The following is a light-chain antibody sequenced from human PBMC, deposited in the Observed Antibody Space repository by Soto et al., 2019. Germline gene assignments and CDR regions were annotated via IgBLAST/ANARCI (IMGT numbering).Light chain of an antibody. CDR2: AAS. Sequence: DIQLTQSPSFLSPSIGEGITVTCRASQVISTSLAWYQVKPGKAPKLLIYAASTLESGVPSRFSATVSGREFSLTITSLQPEDFATYYCQQLFDSPITFGQGTRLEIK. J-gene: IGKJ5*01. CDR3: QQLFDSPIT. CDR1: QVISTS. V-gene: IGKV1-9*01.